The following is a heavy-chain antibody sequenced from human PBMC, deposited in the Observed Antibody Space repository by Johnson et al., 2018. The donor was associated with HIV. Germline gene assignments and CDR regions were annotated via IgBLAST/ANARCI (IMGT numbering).Heavy chain of an antibody. Sequence: VQLVESGGGLVRPGGSLRLSCAASGFTVSSNYMSWVRQAPGKGLEWVSVIYSGGSTYYADSVKGRSTISRDNAKNSLYLQMSSLRAEDTALYYCARDRGRGSEDAFDIWGQGTMVTVSS. D-gene: IGHD2-15*01. V-gene: IGHV3-66*01. CDR2: IYSGGST. CDR1: GFTVSSNY. CDR3: ARDRGRGSEDAFDI. J-gene: IGHJ3*02.